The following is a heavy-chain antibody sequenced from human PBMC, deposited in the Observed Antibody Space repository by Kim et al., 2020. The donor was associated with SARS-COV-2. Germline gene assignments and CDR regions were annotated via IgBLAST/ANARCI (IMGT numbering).Heavy chain of an antibody. Sequence: GGSLRLSCAASGFTFSTFAMSWVRQAPGKGLEWVSVISATGGGTVYADSVKGRFTISRDDSKNTLYLQMNSLRVEDTALYYCAKATRPRTGEAGIDFWGLGTLVTVSS. V-gene: IGHV3-23*01. CDR1: GFTFSTFA. D-gene: IGHD6-13*01. CDR2: ISATGGGT. J-gene: IGHJ4*02. CDR3: AKATRPRTGEAGIDF.